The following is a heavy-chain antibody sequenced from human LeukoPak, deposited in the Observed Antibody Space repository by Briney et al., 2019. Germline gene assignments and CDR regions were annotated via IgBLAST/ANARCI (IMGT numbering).Heavy chain of an antibody. D-gene: IGHD4-11*01. CDR3: AIDRDYSNTERGFDY. J-gene: IGHJ4*02. Sequence: ASVRVSCKTSVYTFTDYYIHWVRQAPGQGLEWMGWINPNSGETNSAQKFQGRVTMTGDTSISTAYMELRRVTSDDTAVYYCAIDRDYSNTERGFDYWGQGTLVTLSS. CDR1: VYTFTDYY. CDR2: INPNSGET. V-gene: IGHV1-2*02.